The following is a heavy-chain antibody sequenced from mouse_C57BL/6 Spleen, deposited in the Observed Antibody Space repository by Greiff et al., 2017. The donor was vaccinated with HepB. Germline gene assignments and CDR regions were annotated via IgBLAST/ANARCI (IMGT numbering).Heavy chain of an antibody. CDR2: ISNGGGST. CDR1: GFTFSDYY. D-gene: IGHD1-1*01. J-gene: IGHJ4*01. V-gene: IGHV5-12*01. CDR3: ARGITTVVDYAMDY. Sequence: EVKLMESGGGLVQPGGSLKLSCAASGFTFSDYYMYWVRQTPEKRLEWVAYISNGGGSTYYPDTVKGRFTISRDNAKNTLYLQMSRLKSEDTAMYYCARGITTVVDYAMDYWGQGTSVTVSS.